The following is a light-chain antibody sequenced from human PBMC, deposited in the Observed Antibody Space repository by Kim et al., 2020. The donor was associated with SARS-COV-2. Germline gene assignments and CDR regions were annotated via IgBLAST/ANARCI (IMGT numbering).Light chain of an antibody. Sequence: FPGEGANLSCRARHNVGINLAWYQQTPGQPPRLLIYDTAMRAAGIPDRFSGSGSGTDFTLTIGSLAPEDFAIYYCQQRGSWPPALTFGGGTKLEI. J-gene: IGKJ4*01. CDR2: DTA. CDR1: HNVGIN. CDR3: QQRGSWPPALT. V-gene: IGKV3-11*01.